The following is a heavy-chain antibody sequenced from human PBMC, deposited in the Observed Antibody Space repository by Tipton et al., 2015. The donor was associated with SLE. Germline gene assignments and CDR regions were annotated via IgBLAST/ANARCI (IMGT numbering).Heavy chain of an antibody. D-gene: IGHD3-3*01. CDR1: GGSISSSSYY. CDR2: IYYSGST. CDR3: AREDYDFWSGYPNWFDP. V-gene: IGHV4-39*07. Sequence: LRLSCTVSGGSISSSSYYWGWIRQPPGKGLEWIGSIYYSGSTYYNPSLKSRVTISVDTSKNQFSLKLSSVTAADTAVYYCAREDYDFWSGYPNWFDPWGQGTLVTVSS. J-gene: IGHJ5*02.